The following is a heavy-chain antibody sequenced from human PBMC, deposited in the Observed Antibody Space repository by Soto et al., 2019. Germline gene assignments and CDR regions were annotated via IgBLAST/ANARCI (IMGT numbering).Heavy chain of an antibody. V-gene: IGHV4-61*01. CDR3: SRDNSGYFPTY. Sequence: SETLSLTCAVSGGSVNSANYYWSWMRQPPGKGLEWIGFIYYNGNTKYNPSLKSRVTISLDTSKNQFSLNLTSVTAADAAVYYCSRDNSGYFPTYWGQGTLVTVSS. CDR2: IYYNGNT. J-gene: IGHJ4*02. CDR1: GGSVNSANYY. D-gene: IGHD3-22*01.